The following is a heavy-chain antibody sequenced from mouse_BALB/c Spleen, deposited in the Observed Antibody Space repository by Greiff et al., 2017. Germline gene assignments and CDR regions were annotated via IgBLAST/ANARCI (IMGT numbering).Heavy chain of an antibody. CDR1: GFSLSTSGMG. CDR3: ARIYYGYYYFDY. J-gene: IGHJ2*01. CDR2: IYWDDDK. D-gene: IGHD2-2*01. V-gene: IGHV8-12*01. Sequence: QVTLKVSGPGILQPSQTLSLTCSFSGFSLSTSGMGVSWIRQPSGKGLEWLAHIYWDDDKRYNPSLKSRLTISKDTSSNQVFLKITSVDTADTATYYCARIYYGYYYFDYWGQGTTLTVSS.